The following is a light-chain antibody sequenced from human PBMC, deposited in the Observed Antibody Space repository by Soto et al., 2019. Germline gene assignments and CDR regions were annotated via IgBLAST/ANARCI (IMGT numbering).Light chain of an antibody. CDR3: AAWDDIVSGLV. CDR2: RAD. V-gene: IGLV1-47*01. CDR1: SSNIGSNY. Sequence: QSVLTQSPSASGTPGQTVTISCSGRSSNIGSNYVYWYDQLPGTAPRLVMYRADQRPSGVSDRFSGSKSGTSASLAISGLRSDDEGDYYCAAWDDIVSGLVFGGGTKVTVL. J-gene: IGLJ2*01.